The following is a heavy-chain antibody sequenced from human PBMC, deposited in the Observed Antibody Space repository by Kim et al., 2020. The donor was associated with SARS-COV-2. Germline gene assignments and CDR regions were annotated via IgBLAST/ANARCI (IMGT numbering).Heavy chain of an antibody. D-gene: IGHD6-6*01. CDR2: FDPEDGET. CDR1: GYTLTELS. V-gene: IGHV1-24*01. J-gene: IGHJ6*02. Sequence: ASVKVSCKVSGYTLTELSMHWVRQAPGKGLEWMGGFDPEDGETIYAQKFQGRVTMTEDTSTDTAYMELSSLRSEDTAVYYCATVRAARASYYYYGMDVWGQGTTVTVSS. CDR3: ATVRAARASYYYYGMDV.